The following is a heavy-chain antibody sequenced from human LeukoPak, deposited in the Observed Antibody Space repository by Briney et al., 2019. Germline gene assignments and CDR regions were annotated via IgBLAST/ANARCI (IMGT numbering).Heavy chain of an antibody. D-gene: IGHD2-2*01. Sequence: GGSLRLSCAASGFTFSSYAMSWVRQAPGKGLEWVSAISGSGGSKYYADSVKGRFTISRDNSKNTLYLQMNSLRAEDTAVYYCAKDIVVVPAAILGRSYYYYGMDVWGKGTTVTVSS. J-gene: IGHJ6*04. CDR2: ISGSGGSK. V-gene: IGHV3-23*01. CDR1: GFTFSSYA. CDR3: AKDIVVVPAAILGRSYYYYGMDV.